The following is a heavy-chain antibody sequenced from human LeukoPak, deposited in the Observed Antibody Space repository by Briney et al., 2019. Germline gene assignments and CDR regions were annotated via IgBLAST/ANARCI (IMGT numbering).Heavy chain of an antibody. Sequence: GGSLRLSCAVSGITLSNYGMSWVRQAPGKGLDWVAGISDSGGSTNYADSVKGRFTISRDNTKNTLYLQMNSLRAEDTAVYFCAKRGFVIRVILVGFHKEAYYFDSWGQGALVTVSS. D-gene: IGHD3-22*01. CDR2: ISDSGGST. CDR1: GITLSNYG. CDR3: AKRGFVIRVILVGFHKEAYYFDS. V-gene: IGHV3-23*01. J-gene: IGHJ4*02.